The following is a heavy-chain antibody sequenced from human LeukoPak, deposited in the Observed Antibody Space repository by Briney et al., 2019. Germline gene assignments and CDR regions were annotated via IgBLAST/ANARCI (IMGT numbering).Heavy chain of an antibody. J-gene: IGHJ6*03. Sequence: GGSLRLSCAASGFTFSSYGMHWVRQAPGKGLVWVSRINSDGSSTSYADSVKDRFTISRDNAENTLYLQMNSLRAEDTAVYYCARAGIPIYYYYMDVWGKGTTVTISS. V-gene: IGHV3-74*01. CDR2: INSDGSST. CDR1: GFTFSSYG. D-gene: IGHD3-10*01. CDR3: ARAGIPIYYYYMDV.